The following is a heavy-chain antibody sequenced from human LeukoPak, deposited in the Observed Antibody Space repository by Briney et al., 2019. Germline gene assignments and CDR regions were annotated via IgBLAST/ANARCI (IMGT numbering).Heavy chain of an antibody. J-gene: IGHJ4*02. CDR2: ISGSGANT. CDR3: AKATKAIVVDNYFDS. D-gene: IGHD3-22*01. CDR1: GFTFSTYA. Sequence: GGSLRLSCAASGFTFSTYAMSWVRQAPGKGLEWVSTISGSGANTYYADSVRGRFTISRDNSKNTLYLQMNSLRAEDTAVYYCAKATKAIVVDNYFDSWGQGTLVTVSS. V-gene: IGHV3-23*01.